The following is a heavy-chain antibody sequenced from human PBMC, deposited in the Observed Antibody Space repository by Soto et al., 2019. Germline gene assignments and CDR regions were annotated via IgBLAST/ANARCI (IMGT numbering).Heavy chain of an antibody. CDR3: AKDLSQWLTRYFFDD. D-gene: IGHD6-19*01. CDR1: GFTFSSYG. J-gene: IGHJ4*02. V-gene: IGHV3-30*18. Sequence: QVQLVESGGGVVQPGRSLRLSCEASGFTFSSYGMHWVRQAPGKGLEWVAGISYDGSNKYYADSVKGRFTISRDNFKNPLYLQMNSLRAEDTAVYYCAKDLSQWLTRYFFDDWGQGTLVTVSS. CDR2: ISYDGSNK.